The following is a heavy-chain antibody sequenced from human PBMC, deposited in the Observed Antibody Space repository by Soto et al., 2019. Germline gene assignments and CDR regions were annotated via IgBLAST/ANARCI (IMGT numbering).Heavy chain of an antibody. Sequence: EVQLLESGGGLVQPGGPLRLSCAASGFTFSSYAMSWVRQAPGKGLEWVSAISGSGGSTYYADSVKGRFTISRDNSKNTLYLQMNSLRAEDTAVYYCAKDRVIVVVTAPHGAYWGQGTLVTVSS. CDR3: AKDRVIVVVTAPHGAY. CDR2: ISGSGGST. CDR1: GFTFSSYA. V-gene: IGHV3-23*01. D-gene: IGHD2-21*02. J-gene: IGHJ4*02.